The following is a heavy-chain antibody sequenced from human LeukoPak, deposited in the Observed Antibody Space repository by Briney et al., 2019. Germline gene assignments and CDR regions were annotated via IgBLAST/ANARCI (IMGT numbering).Heavy chain of an antibody. D-gene: IGHD2-21*01. CDR1: GLTFSRKG. CDR3: AREVSTQAIHGFDP. V-gene: IGHV3-30*02. CDR2: IQYDGSSK. J-gene: IGHJ5*02. Sequence: GGSLRLSCAASGLTFSRKGMHWVRQDPGKGLEWLAFIQYDGSSKYYADSVKGRFTVSRDNSKNTLYLQMNILRLEDTAVYYCAREVSTQAIHGFDPWGQGTLVTVSS.